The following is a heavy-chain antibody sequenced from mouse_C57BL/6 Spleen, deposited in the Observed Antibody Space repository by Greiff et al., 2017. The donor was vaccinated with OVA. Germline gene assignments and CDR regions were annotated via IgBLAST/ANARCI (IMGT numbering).Heavy chain of an antibody. CDR3: ASYGYDDWFAY. V-gene: IGHV1-52*01. D-gene: IGHD2-2*01. J-gene: IGHJ3*01. CDR1: GYTFTSYW. CDR2: IDPSDSET. Sequence: QVHVKQPGAELVRPGSSVKLSCKASGYTFTSYWMHWVKQRPIQGLEWIGNIDPSDSETHYNQKFKDKATLTVDKSSSTAYMQLSSLTSEDSAVYYCASYGYDDWFAYWGQGTLVTVSA.